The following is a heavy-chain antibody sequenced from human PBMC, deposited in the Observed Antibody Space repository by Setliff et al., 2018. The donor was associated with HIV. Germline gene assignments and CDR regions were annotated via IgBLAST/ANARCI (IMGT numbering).Heavy chain of an antibody. Sequence: PSETLSLTCAVYGGSFSGFYWSWIRQPPGKGLEWIGEVHHSGSTNYNPSLKSRVTISVDTSKNQVSLKLSSVTAADTAVYYCARSRGTQQEEYYFDYWGPGTLVTVSS. CDR3: ARSRGTQQEEYYFDY. J-gene: IGHJ4*02. V-gene: IGHV4-34*01. CDR2: VHHSGST. D-gene: IGHD5-12*01. CDR1: GGSFSGFY.